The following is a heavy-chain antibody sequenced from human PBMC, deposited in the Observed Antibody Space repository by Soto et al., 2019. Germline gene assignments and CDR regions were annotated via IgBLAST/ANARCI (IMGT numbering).Heavy chain of an antibody. D-gene: IGHD1-7*01. V-gene: IGHV4-4*02. Sequence: SGTLTLTCAASGGSLTSNNMWTWLRQPPGQGLEWIGEIYRTGSTNYNPSLKSRVTISLDKSENQFSLKVTSLTAADTAVYYCAGRDPGTSVDYWGQGTLVTVSS. J-gene: IGHJ4*02. CDR2: IYRTGST. CDR3: AGRDPGTSVDY. CDR1: GGSLTSNNM.